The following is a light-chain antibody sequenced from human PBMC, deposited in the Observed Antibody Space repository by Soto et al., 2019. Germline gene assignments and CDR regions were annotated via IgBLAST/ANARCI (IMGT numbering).Light chain of an antibody. CDR3: KEAHQTPRFT. J-gene: IGKJ3*01. CDR2: LGS. CDR1: QSLLHSNGYNY. V-gene: IGKV2-28*01. Sequence: DIVMTQSPLSLPVTPGEPASISCRSSQSLLHSNGYNYLDWYLQKPGQSPQLLIYLGSNRASGVPDRFSGSGSGTDFTLKISRVEAEDVGVYYCKEAHQTPRFTFGPGTKVDI.